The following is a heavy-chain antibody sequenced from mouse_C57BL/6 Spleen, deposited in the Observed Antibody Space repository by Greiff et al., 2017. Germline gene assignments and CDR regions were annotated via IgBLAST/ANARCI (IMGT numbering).Heavy chain of an antibody. CDR2: ISDGGSYT. CDR1: GFTFSSYA. D-gene: IGHD1-2*01. Sequence: EVKVVESGGGLVKPGGSLKLSCAASGFTFSSYAMSWVRQTPEKRLEWVATISDGGSYTYYPDNVKGRFTISRDNAKNNLYLQMSHLKSEDTAMYYCARRAYDGHYFDYWGQGTTLTVSS. J-gene: IGHJ2*01. V-gene: IGHV5-4*03. CDR3: ARRAYDGHYFDY.